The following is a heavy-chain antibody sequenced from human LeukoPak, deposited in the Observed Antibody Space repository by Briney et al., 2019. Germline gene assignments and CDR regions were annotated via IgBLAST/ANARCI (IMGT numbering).Heavy chain of an antibody. V-gene: IGHV1-8*03. D-gene: IGHD4-17*01. J-gene: IGHJ3*02. Sequence: ASVKVSCKASGYTFTSYDINWVRQATGQGLEWMGWMNPNSGNTGYAQKFQGRVTITRNTSISTAYMELSSLRSEDTAVYYCATGYPDYGDYVDAFDIWGQGTMVTVSS. CDR2: MNPNSGNT. CDR1: GYTFTSYD. CDR3: ATGYPDYGDYVDAFDI.